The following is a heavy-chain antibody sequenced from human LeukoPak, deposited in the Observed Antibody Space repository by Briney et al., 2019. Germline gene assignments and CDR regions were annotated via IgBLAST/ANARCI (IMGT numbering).Heavy chain of an antibody. D-gene: IGHD4-17*01. CDR2: INHSGST. V-gene: IGHV4-34*01. Sequence: KTSETLSLTCAVYGGSFSGYYWSWIRQPPGKGLEWIGEINHSGSTNYNPSLKSRVTMSVDTSKNQFSLKLSSVTAADTAVYYCARGPLRLDYWGQGTLVTVSS. CDR3: ARGPLRLDY. J-gene: IGHJ4*02. CDR1: GGSFSGYY.